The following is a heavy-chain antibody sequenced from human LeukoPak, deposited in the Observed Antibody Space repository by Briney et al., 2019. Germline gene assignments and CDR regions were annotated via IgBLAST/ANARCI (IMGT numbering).Heavy chain of an antibody. CDR1: GGSISSYY. J-gene: IGHJ4*02. Sequence: SETLSLTCTVSGGSISSYYWSWIRQPPGKGLEWIGYIHYSGITNYNPSLRGRVTISVDTSKNQFSLKVSSVTAADTAVYYCARVSRDSSGWFPNFDYWGQGTLATVSS. CDR2: IHYSGIT. V-gene: IGHV4-59*01. D-gene: IGHD6-19*01. CDR3: ARVSRDSSGWFPNFDY.